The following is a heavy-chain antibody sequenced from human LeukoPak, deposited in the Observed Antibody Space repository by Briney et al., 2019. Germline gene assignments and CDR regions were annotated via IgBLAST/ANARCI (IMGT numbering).Heavy chain of an antibody. V-gene: IGHV4-34*01. CDR3: DRGGIWVVRPVDY. Sequence: SETLSLTCAVYGGSFSGYYWSWIRQPPGKGLEWIGEVNHSGSTNYNPSLKSRVTISVDTSKNQFSLKLSSVAAADTAVYYCDRGGIWVVRPVDYWGQGTLVTVSS. J-gene: IGHJ4*02. CDR2: VNHSGST. CDR1: GGSFSGYY. D-gene: IGHD3-10*01.